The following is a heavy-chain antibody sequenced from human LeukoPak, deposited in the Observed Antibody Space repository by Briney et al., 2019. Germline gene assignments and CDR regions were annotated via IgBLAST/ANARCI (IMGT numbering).Heavy chain of an antibody. CDR2: IIPIFGTA. V-gene: IGHV1-69*13. D-gene: IGHD3-9*01. CDR3: ASTPDYDILTGYYNAYAFDI. CDR1: GGTFSSYA. J-gene: IGHJ3*02. Sequence: ASVKVSCKASGGTFSSYAISWVRQAPGQGLEWMGGIIPIFGTANYAQKFQGRVTITADESTSTAYMELSSLRSEDTAVYYCASTPDYDILTGYYNAYAFDIWGQGTMVTVSS.